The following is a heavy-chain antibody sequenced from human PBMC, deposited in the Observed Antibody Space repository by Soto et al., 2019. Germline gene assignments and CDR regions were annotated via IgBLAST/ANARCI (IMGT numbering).Heavy chain of an antibody. D-gene: IGHD4-4*01. J-gene: IGHJ6*02. V-gene: IGHV3-30-3*01. Sequence: GGSLRLSCAASGFTFSSYAMHWVRQAPGKGLEWVAVISYDGSNKYYADSVKGRFTISRDNSKITLYLQMNSLRAEDTAVYYCARGGQFTDLYYGMDVWGQGTTVTVSS. CDR3: ARGGQFTDLYYGMDV. CDR2: ISYDGSNK. CDR1: GFTFSSYA.